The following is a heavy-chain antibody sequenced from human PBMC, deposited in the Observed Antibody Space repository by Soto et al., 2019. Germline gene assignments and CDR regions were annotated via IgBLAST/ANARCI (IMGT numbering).Heavy chain of an antibody. Sequence: SETLSLTCAVSGYSISSGYYWGWIRQPPGKGLEWIGSIYHSGGTYYNPSLKSRVTISVDTSKNQFSLKLSSVTAADTAVYYCARDDYYDSSGYLGGAFDIWGQGTMVTVSS. V-gene: IGHV4-38-2*02. CDR2: IYHSGGT. CDR3: ARDDYYDSSGYLGGAFDI. CDR1: GYSISSGYY. J-gene: IGHJ3*02. D-gene: IGHD3-22*01.